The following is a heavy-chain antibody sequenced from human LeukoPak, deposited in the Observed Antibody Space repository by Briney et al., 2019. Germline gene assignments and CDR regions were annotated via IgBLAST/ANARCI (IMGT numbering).Heavy chain of an antibody. Sequence: ASVKVSCKASGYTFTSYGISWVRQAPGHGLEWMGWISAYNGNTNYAQKLQGRVTMTTDTSTSTAYMELRSLRSDDTAVYYCASSVGATWTGDAFDIWGQGTMVTVSS. CDR3: ASSVGATWTGDAFDI. CDR2: ISAYNGNT. V-gene: IGHV1-18*01. D-gene: IGHD1-26*01. J-gene: IGHJ3*02. CDR1: GYTFTSYG.